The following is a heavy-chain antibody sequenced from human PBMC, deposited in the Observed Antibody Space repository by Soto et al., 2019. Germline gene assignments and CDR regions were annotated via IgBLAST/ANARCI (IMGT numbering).Heavy chain of an antibody. D-gene: IGHD6-25*01. J-gene: IGHJ5*02. CDR2: IYYSGST. Sequence: TSETLSPTCTVSGGSISNYYWSWIRQPPGKGLEWIGYIYYSGSTNYNPSLKSRVTISVDTSKNQFSLKLSSVTAADTAVYYCARDRGEFDPWGQGTLVTVSS. CDR1: GGSISNYY. CDR3: ARDRGEFDP. V-gene: IGHV4-59*01.